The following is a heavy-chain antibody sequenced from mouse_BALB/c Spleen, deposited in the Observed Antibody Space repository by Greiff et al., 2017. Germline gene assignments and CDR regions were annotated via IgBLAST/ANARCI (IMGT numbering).Heavy chain of an antibody. CDR3: ARGRGLSWDY. Sequence: DVQLQESGPGLVKPSQSLSLTCTVTGYSITSDYAWNWIRQFPGNKLEWMGYISYSGSTSYNPSLKSRISITRDTSKNQFFLQLNSVTTEDTATYYCARGRGLSWDYWGQGTSVTVSS. V-gene: IGHV3-2*02. J-gene: IGHJ4*01. CDR1: GYSITSDYA. CDR2: ISYSGST. D-gene: IGHD2-4*01.